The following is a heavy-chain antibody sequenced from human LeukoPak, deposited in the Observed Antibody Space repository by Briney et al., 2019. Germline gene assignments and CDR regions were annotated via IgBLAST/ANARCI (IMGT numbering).Heavy chain of an antibody. D-gene: IGHD4-23*01. CDR1: GGTFSSYA. J-gene: IGHJ4*02. Sequence: GASVKVSCKASGGTFSSYAISWVRQAPGQGLEWMGGIIPIFGTANYAQKFQGRVTITTDESTSTAYMELSSLRSEDTAVYYCVRDVLHSGVTQNYFDYWGQGTQVTVSS. CDR3: VRDVLHSGVTQNYFDY. V-gene: IGHV1-69*05. CDR2: IIPIFGTA.